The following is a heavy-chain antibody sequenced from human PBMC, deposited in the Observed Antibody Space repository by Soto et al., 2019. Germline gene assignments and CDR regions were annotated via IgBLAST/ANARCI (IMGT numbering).Heavy chain of an antibody. V-gene: IGHV1-2*04. D-gene: IGHD2-2*01. CDR1: GYTFTGYY. CDR2: INPNSGGT. J-gene: IGHJ6*02. Sequence: ASVKVSCKASGYTFTGYYMHWVRQAPGQGLEWMGWINPNSGGTNYAQKFQGWVAMTRDTSISTAYMELSRLRSDDTAVYYCARRYCSSNSCSGMDVWGQGTTVTVS. CDR3: ARRYCSSNSCSGMDV.